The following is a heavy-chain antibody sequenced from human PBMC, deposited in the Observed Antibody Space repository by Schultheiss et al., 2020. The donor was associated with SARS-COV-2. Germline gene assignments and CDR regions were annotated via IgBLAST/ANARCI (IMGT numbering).Heavy chain of an antibody. J-gene: IGHJ6*02. Sequence: ASVKVSCKASGYTFTGHYMHWVRQAPGQGLEWMGWVNPNSGGTNYAQKFQGRVTMTRDTSISTAYMELSRLRSDDTAVYYCARGGTRHYYYYGMDVWGQGTTVTVSS. V-gene: IGHV1-2*02. CDR3: ARGGTRHYYYYGMDV. CDR1: GYTFTGHY. D-gene: IGHD1/OR15-1a*01. CDR2: VNPNSGGT.